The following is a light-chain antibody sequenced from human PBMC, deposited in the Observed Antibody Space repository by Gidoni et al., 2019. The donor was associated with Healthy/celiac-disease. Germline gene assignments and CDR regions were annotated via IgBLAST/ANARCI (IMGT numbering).Light chain of an antibody. CDR1: SSDVGSYNL. Sequence: GQSITISCTGTSSDVGSYNLVSWYQQHPGKAPKLMIYEGSKRPSGVSNRFSGSKSGNTASLTISGLQAEDEADYYCCSYAGSTLFGGGTKLTVL. V-gene: IGLV2-23*01. CDR3: CSYAGSTL. CDR2: EGS. J-gene: IGLJ2*01.